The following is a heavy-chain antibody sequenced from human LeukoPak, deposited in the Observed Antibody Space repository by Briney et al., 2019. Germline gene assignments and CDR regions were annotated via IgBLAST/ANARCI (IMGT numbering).Heavy chain of an antibody. CDR2: ISAYNGNT. CDR3: ASGRQDYDILTGYRHGGSFDY. V-gene: IGHV1-18*01. D-gene: IGHD3-9*01. Sequence: ASVKVSCKASGYTFTSYGISWVRQAPGQGLEWMGWISAYNGNTNYAQKLQGGVTMTTDTSTSTAYMELRSLRSDDTAVYYCASGRQDYDILTGYRHGGSFDYWGQGTLVTVSS. CDR1: GYTFTSYG. J-gene: IGHJ4*02.